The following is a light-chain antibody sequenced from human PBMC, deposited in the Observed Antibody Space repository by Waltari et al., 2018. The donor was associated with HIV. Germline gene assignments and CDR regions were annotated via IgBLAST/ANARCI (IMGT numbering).Light chain of an antibody. CDR1: SSDVGPFKY. CDR2: DVT. V-gene: IGLV2-8*01. J-gene: IGLJ1*01. CDR3: SSYAGSSMSYA. Sequence: QSALTQPPSASGSPGQSVPISCTGASSDVGPFKYFSWYQQHPGKAPKLLIYDVTKRPSGVPDRFSGSKSGNTASLTVSGLQAEDEAHYYCSSYAGSSMSYAFGTGTKVTVL.